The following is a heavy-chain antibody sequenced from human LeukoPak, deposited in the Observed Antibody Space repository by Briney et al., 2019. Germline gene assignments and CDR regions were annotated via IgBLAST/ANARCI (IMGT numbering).Heavy chain of an antibody. D-gene: IGHD6-19*01. CDR1: GGSISSGGYY. V-gene: IGHV4-31*03. CDR3: ARLTSGWYVIY. CDR2: IYYSGST. J-gene: IGHJ4*02. Sequence: SETLSLTCTVSGGSISSGGYYWSWIRQHPGKGLEWIGYIYYSGSTYYNPSLKSRVTISVDTSKNQFSLKLSSVTDADTAIYYCARLTSGWYVIYWGQGTLVTVSS.